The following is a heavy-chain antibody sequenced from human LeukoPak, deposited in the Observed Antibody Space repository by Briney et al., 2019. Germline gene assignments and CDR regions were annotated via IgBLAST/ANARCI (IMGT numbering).Heavy chain of an antibody. D-gene: IGHD4-17*01. CDR2: IDAGNGKP. Sequence: GASVKVSCKASGYTFTSYAIHWVRQAPGQRLEWMGWIDAGNGKPKYSQNFQGRVTITRDTSATTAYMDLSSLRSEDTAVYYCARARWTSTATTYYLDHWGQGTLVTVSS. V-gene: IGHV1-3*01. CDR3: ARARWTSTATTYYLDH. J-gene: IGHJ4*02. CDR1: GYTFTSYA.